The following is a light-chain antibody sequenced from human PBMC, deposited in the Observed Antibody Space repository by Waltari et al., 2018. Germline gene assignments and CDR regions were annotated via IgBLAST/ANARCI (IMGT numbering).Light chain of an antibody. V-gene: IGKV3-15*01. CDR1: QTVNTN. CDR2: AAS. CDR3: QQYNYWPGT. J-gene: IGKJ2*01. Sequence: IAMMQSPATLSVSPGESATLSCRASQTVNTNLAWDLQKPGQAPRLLIYAASKRATGIPARFSGGGSGTEFTLTISGLQSEDSAVYYCQQYNYWPGTFGQGTTLDIK.